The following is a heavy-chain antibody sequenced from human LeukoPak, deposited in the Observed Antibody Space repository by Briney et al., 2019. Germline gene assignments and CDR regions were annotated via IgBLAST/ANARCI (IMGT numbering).Heavy chain of an antibody. J-gene: IGHJ4*02. D-gene: IGHD5-18*01. CDR1: GFTFSSYG. Sequence: GRSLRLSCAASGFTFSSYGMHWVRQAPGKGLEWVAVISYDGSNKYYADSVKGRFTISRDYSKNTLYLQMNSLRAEDTAVYYCAKEEQYSYAIWGQGTLVTVSS. CDR2: ISYDGSNK. CDR3: AKEEQYSYAI. V-gene: IGHV3-30*18.